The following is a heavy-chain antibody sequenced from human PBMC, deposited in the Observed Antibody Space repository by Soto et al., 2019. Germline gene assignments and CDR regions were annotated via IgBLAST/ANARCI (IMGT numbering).Heavy chain of an antibody. CDR3: ARDQYYDFWSGPQKTFDP. CDR1: GGTFSSYA. J-gene: IGHJ5*02. D-gene: IGHD3-3*01. CDR2: IIPIFGTA. V-gene: IGHV1-69*06. Sequence: QVQLVQSGAEVKKPGSSVKVSCKASGGTFSSYAISWVRQAPGQGLEWMGGIIPIFGTANYAQKFQGRVTITADKSTSTAHMEMSSLRSEDTAVYYCARDQYYDFWSGPQKTFDPWGQGTLVTVSS.